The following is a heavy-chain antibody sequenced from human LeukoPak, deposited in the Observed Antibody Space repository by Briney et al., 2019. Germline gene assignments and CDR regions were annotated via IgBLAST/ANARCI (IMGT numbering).Heavy chain of an antibody. Sequence: ASVKVSCKASGYTFTSYGISWVRQAPGQGLEWMGWISAYNGNANYAQKLQGRVTMTTDTSTSTAYMELRSLRSDDTAVYYCARGLPPSYYYYGMDVWGQGTTVTVSS. J-gene: IGHJ6*02. CDR3: ARGLPPSYYYYGMDV. V-gene: IGHV1-18*01. CDR1: GYTFTSYG. CDR2: ISAYNGNA.